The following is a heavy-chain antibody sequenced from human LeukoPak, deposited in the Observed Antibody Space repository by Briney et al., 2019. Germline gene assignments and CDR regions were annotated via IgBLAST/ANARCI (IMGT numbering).Heavy chain of an antibody. V-gene: IGHV3-23*01. J-gene: IGHJ4*02. CDR1: GFTFSSYA. Sequence: GGSLRLSCAASGFTFSSYAMSWVRQAPGKGLEWVSAISGSGGSTYYADSVKGRFTISRDNSKNTLYLQMNSLRAEDTAVYYCAKKGGGRDGYNSVRFDYWGQGTLVTVSS. CDR2: ISGSGGST. D-gene: IGHD5-24*01. CDR3: AKKGGGRDGYNSVRFDY.